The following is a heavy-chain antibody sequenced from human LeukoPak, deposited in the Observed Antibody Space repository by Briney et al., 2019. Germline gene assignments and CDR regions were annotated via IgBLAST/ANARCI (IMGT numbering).Heavy chain of an antibody. CDR3: AKDQSPAPNYYFDY. V-gene: IGHV3-9*01. CDR2: ISWNSGSI. Sequence: PGGSLRLSCAASGFTFDDYAMHWVRQAPGKGLEWVSGISWNSGSIGYADSVKGRFTISRDNAKNSLYLQMNSLRAEDTALYYCAKDQSPAPNYYFDYWGQGTLVTVSS. CDR1: GFTFDDYA. J-gene: IGHJ4*02.